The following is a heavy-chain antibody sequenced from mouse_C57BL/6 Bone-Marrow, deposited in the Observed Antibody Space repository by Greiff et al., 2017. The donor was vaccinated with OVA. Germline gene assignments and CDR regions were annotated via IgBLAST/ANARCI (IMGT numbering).Heavy chain of an antibody. CDR3: ARGEVYYGSLFDY. Sequence: QVQLQQSGAELVRPGASVKLSCKASGYTFTDYYINWVKQRPGQGLEWIARIYPGSGNTYYNEKFKGKATLTAEKSSSTAYMQLSSLTSEDSAVYFCARGEVYYGSLFDYWGQGTTRTVSA. V-gene: IGHV1-76*01. D-gene: IGHD1-1*01. J-gene: IGHJ2*01. CDR2: IYPGSGNT. CDR1: GYTFTDYY.